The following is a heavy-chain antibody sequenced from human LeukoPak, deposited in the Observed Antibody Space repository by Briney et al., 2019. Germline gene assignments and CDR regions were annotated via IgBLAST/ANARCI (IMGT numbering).Heavy chain of an antibody. CDR1: GFTFSYFG. Sequence: GRSLRLSCAASGFTFSYFGVLWARQARGKGLEGVAVIWEERSNKYYADCVNGRFTISRDNSQYTLYLHMNSLRVEDTAVYDCARVSSSTPCPDCYYMDVWGKGTTVTVSS. V-gene: IGHV3-33*01. CDR2: IWEERSNK. CDR3: ARVSSSTPCPDCYYMDV. J-gene: IGHJ6*03. D-gene: IGHD2-2*01.